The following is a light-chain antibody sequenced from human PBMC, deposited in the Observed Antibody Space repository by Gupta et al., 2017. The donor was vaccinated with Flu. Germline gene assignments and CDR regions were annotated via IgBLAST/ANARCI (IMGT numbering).Light chain of an antibody. CDR1: QSVLYSSNNKNY. V-gene: IGKV4-1*01. Sequence: APINCKSSQSVLYSSNNKNYLAWYQQKPGQPPKLLIYWASTRESGVPDRFSGSGSGTDFTLTISSLQAEDVAVYYCQQYYSTPYRFGQGTKLEI. CDR3: QQYYSTPYR. J-gene: IGKJ2*03. CDR2: WAS.